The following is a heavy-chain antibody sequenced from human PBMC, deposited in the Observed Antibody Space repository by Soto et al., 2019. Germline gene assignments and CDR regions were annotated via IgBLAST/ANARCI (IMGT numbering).Heavy chain of an antibody. D-gene: IGHD1-1*01. CDR3: ARDLAGTYYYYYYMDV. CDR2: IYSGGST. V-gene: IGHV3-66*01. Sequence: GGSLRLSCAASGFTVSSNYMSWVRQAPGKGLEWVSVIYSGGSTYYADSVKGRFTISRDNSKNTLYLQMNSLRAEDTAVYYCARDLAGTYYYYYYMDVWGKGITVTGSS. CDR1: GFTVSSNY. J-gene: IGHJ6*03.